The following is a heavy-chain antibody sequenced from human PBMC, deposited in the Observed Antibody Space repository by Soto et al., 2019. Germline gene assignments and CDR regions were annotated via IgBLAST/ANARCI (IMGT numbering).Heavy chain of an antibody. J-gene: IGHJ4*02. CDR1: GGSISSYY. D-gene: IGHD3-22*01. CDR2: IYYSGST. Sequence: LSLTCTVSGGSISSYYWSWIRQPPGKGLEWIGYIYYSGSTNYNPSLKSRVTISVDTSKNQFSLKLSSVTAADTAVYYCARVSKFYYDSSGYHPYFDYWGQGTLVTVSS. CDR3: ARVSKFYYDSSGYHPYFDY. V-gene: IGHV4-59*01.